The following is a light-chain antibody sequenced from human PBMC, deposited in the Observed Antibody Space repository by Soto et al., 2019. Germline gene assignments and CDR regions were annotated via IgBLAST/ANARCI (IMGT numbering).Light chain of an antibody. CDR1: SSNIGAGFD. V-gene: IGLV1-40*01. Sequence: QAVVTQPPSVSGAPGQRVTISCTGSSSNIGAGFDVHWYQQLPGTAPKLLIYGNSNRPSGVPDRFSGSKSGTSASLAITGLQAEDEADYYCQSYDNRLSVYVIFGGGTKLTVL. CDR2: GNS. CDR3: QSYDNRLSVYVI. J-gene: IGLJ2*01.